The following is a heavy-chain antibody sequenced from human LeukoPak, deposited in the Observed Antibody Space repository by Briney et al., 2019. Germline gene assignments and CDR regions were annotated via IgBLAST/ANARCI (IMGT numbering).Heavy chain of an antibody. CDR3: ARDPGRWAIFGVVITYYYYMDV. J-gene: IGHJ6*03. Sequence: GGSLRLSCAASGFTFSSYWMSWVRQAPGKGLEWVANIKQDGSEKYYVDSVKGRFTISRDNAKNSLYLQMNSLRAEDTAVYYCARDPGRWAIFGVVITYYYYMDVWGKGTTVTVSS. V-gene: IGHV3-7*01. CDR1: GFTFSSYW. CDR2: IKQDGSEK. D-gene: IGHD3-3*01.